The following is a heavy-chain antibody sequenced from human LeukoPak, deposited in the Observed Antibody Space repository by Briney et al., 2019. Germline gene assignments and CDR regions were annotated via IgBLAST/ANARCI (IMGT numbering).Heavy chain of an antibody. Sequence: GASVKVSCKASGYTFTSYGISWVRQAPGQGLEWMGWISAYNGNTNYAQKLQGRVTMTTDTSTSTAYMELRSPRSDDTAVYYCARDLGTGLSGNYFDYWGQGTLVTVSS. J-gene: IGHJ4*02. CDR1: GYTFTSYG. D-gene: IGHD5-18*01. CDR2: ISAYNGNT. V-gene: IGHV1-18*01. CDR3: ARDLGTGLSGNYFDY.